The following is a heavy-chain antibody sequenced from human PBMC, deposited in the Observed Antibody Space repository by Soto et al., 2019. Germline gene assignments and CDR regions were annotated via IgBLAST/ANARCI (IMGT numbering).Heavy chain of an antibody. CDR2: ISWNRGSI. Sequence: GGSLRLSCAASGFTFDDYAMHWVRQAPGKELKWVSVISWNRGSIDYADSVKGRFTISRDNSKNTLYLQMNSLRAEDTAVYYCVRDPLYPKEGYSGSYYGPDYWGQGTLVTVSS. CDR3: VRDPLYPKEGYSGSYYGPDY. CDR1: GFTFDDYA. J-gene: IGHJ4*02. V-gene: IGHV3-9*01. D-gene: IGHD1-26*01.